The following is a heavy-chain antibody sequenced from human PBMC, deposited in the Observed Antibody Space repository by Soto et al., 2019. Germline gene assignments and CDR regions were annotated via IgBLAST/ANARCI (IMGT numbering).Heavy chain of an antibody. J-gene: IGHJ6*02. CDR3: AAGRTGGSYYGMDV. V-gene: IGHV1-58*01. D-gene: IGHD2-2*01. Sequence: SVKVSCKVSGFTFSDSAVQWVLQARGQGLEWIGWIVAGSGNTNYAQKFQERVTITRDMSTSTAYMEVRSLRSEDTAVYYCAAGRTGGSYYGMDVWGQGTTVTVSS. CDR2: IVAGSGNT. CDR1: GFTFSDSA.